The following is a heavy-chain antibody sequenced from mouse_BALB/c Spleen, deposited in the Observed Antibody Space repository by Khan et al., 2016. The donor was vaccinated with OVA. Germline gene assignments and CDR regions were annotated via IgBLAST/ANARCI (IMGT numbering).Heavy chain of an antibody. CDR1: GFTFSDYG. CDR3: ARSWAMDY. V-gene: IGHV5-15*02. J-gene: IGHJ4*01. Sequence: EVELVESGGGLVQPGGSRKLSCAASGFTFSDYGLEWVRQAPGKGPEWVAFISSLAYSIYYADPVTGRFTISSEHAKNTLYLEISTLRSEDTAMYYCARSWAMDYCGQGTSVTVSS. CDR2: ISSLAYSI.